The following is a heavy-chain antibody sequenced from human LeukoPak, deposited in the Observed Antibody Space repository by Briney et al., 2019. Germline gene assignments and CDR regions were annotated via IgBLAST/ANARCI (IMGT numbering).Heavy chain of an antibody. J-gene: IGHJ4*02. CDR2: INSDGSST. CDR3: VRGLRHCSGGDCYPLNY. D-gene: IGHD2-21*01. CDR1: GFTFSSYW. V-gene: IGHV3-74*01. Sequence: SGGSLRLSCAASGFTFSSYWVHWVRQAPGKGLVWVSRINSDGSSTSYADSVKGRFTISRDNAKNTLYLQMNSLRAEDTAVYYCVRGLRHCSGGDCYPLNYWGQGTLVTVSS.